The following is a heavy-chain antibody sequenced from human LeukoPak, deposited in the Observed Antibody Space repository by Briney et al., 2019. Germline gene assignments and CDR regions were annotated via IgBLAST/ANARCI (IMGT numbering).Heavy chain of an antibody. CDR3: ARATLDN. CDR2: IYSGGST. Sequence: GGALRLSCAASGFTVSDNYISWVRQAPGKGLEWVSVIYSGGSTKYADSVKARFTISRDNSKNTVYLQMNSLRADDTAVYYCARATLDNWGQGTLVTVSS. V-gene: IGHV3-53*01. J-gene: IGHJ4*02. CDR1: GFTVSDNY.